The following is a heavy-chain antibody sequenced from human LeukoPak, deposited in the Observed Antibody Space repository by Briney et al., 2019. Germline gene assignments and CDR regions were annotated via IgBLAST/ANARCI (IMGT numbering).Heavy chain of an antibody. J-gene: IGHJ4*02. Sequence: GGSLRLSCAASGFPFRTYAITWVPQAPGKGLEWVAALSGSGETTHYADSVKGRFTVPRDNSKSILYLQMNRLRAEDTAVYYCAKGEATPYYYGSGSYFYFDDWGQGTLVTVSS. V-gene: IGHV3-23*01. CDR1: GFPFRTYA. CDR3: AKGEATPYYYGSGSYFYFDD. D-gene: IGHD3-10*01. CDR2: LSGSGETT.